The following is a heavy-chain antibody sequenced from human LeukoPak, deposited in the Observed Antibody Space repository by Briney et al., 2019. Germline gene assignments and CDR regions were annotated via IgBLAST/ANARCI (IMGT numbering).Heavy chain of an antibody. CDR2: IYYSGST. Sequence: SETLSLTCTVSGGSISSYYWSWIRQPPGKGLEWIGYIYYSGSTNYNPSLKSRVTISVDTSKDQFSLKLSSVTAADTAVYYCARLIDDSGLDAFDIWGQGTMVTVSS. J-gene: IGHJ3*02. D-gene: IGHD3-22*01. V-gene: IGHV4-59*08. CDR1: GGSISSYY. CDR3: ARLIDDSGLDAFDI.